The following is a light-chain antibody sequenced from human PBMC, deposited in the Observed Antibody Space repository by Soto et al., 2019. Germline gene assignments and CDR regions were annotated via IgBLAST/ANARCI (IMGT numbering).Light chain of an antibody. J-gene: IGKJ1*01. V-gene: IGKV4-1*01. Sequence: DFVMTQSPDSLAVSLGERATINCKSSPSVLFSYDNKNYLAWYQQKPGQPPKLLISWASTRESGVPDRFSGGGSGTDFPLTIISLQAEDVAVYYCQQYYNTPVTFGQGTKVEVK. CDR1: PSVLFSYDNKNY. CDR3: QQYYNTPVT. CDR2: WAS.